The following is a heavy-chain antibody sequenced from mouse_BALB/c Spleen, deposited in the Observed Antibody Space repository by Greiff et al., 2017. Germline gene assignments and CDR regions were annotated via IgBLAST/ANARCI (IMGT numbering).Heavy chain of an antibody. CDR1: GYSFTGYY. CDR2: INPYNGAT. J-gene: IGHJ4*01. V-gene: IGHV1-26*01. D-gene: IGHD2-14*01. CDR3: AGYRYDEDVHAMDY. Sequence: EVQLQQSGPELVKPGASVKISCKASGYSFTGYYMHWVKQSHVKSLEWIGRINPYNGATSYNQNFKDKASLTVDKSSSTAYMELHSLTSEDSAVYYCAGYRYDEDVHAMDYWGQGTSVTVSA.